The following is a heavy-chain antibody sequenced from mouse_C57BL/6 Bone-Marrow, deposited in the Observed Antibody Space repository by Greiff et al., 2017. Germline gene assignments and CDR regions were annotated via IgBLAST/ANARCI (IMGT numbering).Heavy chain of an antibody. CDR3: ARPSYGSSYWFAY. V-gene: IGHV1-69*01. Sequence: QVQLQQPGAELVMPGASVKLSCKASGYTFTSYWMHWVKQRPGQGLEWIGEIDPSDSYTNYKQKFKGKSTLTVDKSSRTAYMQLSSLTSEDSAVYYCARPSYGSSYWFAYWGQGTLVTVSA. CDR2: IDPSDSYT. D-gene: IGHD1-1*01. CDR1: GYTFTSYW. J-gene: IGHJ3*01.